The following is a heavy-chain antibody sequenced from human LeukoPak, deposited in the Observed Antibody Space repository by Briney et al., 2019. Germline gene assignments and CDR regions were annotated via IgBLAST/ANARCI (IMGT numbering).Heavy chain of an antibody. V-gene: IGHV3-11*01. CDR2: MSGSGTTI. Sequence: GGSLRLSCAASGFTFSDYYMTWIRQAPGKGLEWISYMSGSGTTIYYADSVKGRFTISRDNAKQTLFLQMSSLRAEDTAVYYCVRDVDDYDHHRGDSWGQGTLVTVSS. D-gene: IGHD4-17*01. CDR1: GFTFSDYY. CDR3: VRDVDDYDHHRGDS. J-gene: IGHJ4*02.